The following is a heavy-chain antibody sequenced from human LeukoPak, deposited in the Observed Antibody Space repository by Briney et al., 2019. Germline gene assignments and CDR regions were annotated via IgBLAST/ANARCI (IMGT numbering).Heavy chain of an antibody. CDR3: ARIGGSRVFGGY. CDR2: IYYSGT. J-gene: IGHJ4*02. Sequence: SETLSLTCTFSGVSISSDGYYWGWVRQPPGKGLEWIGTIYYSGTYYNPSLKSRVTVSVDTSKNQFSLKLSSVTAADTAMYYCARIGGSRVFGGYWGQGILVTVSS. D-gene: IGHD2-15*01. V-gene: IGHV4-39*01. CDR1: GVSISSDGYY.